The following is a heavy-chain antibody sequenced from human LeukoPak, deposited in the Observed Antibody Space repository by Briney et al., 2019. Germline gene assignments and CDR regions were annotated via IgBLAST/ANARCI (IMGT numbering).Heavy chain of an antibody. Sequence: GGSLRLSCAASGFTFNSYGMHWVRQAPGKGLEWEAFIRYDGSNKYYADSVKGRFTISRDTSKNTLYLQMNSLRAEDTAVYYCAKDPSSTSGAGCIDYWGQGTLVTVSS. J-gene: IGHJ4*02. D-gene: IGHD2-2*01. V-gene: IGHV3-30*02. CDR3: AKDPSSTSGAGCIDY. CDR2: IRYDGSNK. CDR1: GFTFNSYG.